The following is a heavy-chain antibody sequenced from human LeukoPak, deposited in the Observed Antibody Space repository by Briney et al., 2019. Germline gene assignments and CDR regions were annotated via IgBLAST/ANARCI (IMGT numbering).Heavy chain of an antibody. CDR2: IYYSGST. J-gene: IGHJ4*02. CDR3: ARGMRHFDY. Sequence: PSETLSLTCTVSGGSISGYYWGWIRQPPGKGLEWIGSIYYSGSTYYNPSLKSRVTISVDTSKNQFSLKLSSVTAADTAVYYCARGMRHFDYWGQGTLVTVSS. V-gene: IGHV4-39*01. CDR1: GGSISGYY.